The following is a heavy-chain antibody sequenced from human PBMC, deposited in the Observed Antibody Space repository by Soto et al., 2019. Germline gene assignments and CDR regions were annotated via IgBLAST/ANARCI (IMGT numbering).Heavy chain of an antibody. Sequence: ASVKVSCKASGYPFTSYAMHWVRQAPGQRLEWMGWINAGNGNTKQSQKFQGRVTITRDTSASTAYMELSSLRSEDTAVYYCARSAPPIDYWGQGTLVTVSS. CDR3: ARSAPPIDY. J-gene: IGHJ4*02. V-gene: IGHV1-3*01. CDR1: GYPFTSYA. CDR2: INAGNGNT.